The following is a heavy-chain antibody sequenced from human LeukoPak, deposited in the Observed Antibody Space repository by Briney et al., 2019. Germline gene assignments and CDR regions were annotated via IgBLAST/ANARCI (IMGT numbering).Heavy chain of an antibody. CDR2: ISYDGSNK. CDR1: GFTFSSYG. D-gene: IGHD2-15*01. J-gene: IGHJ4*02. V-gene: IGHV3-30*03. Sequence: PGGSLRLSCAASGFTFSSYGMHWVRQAPGKGLEWVAVISYDGSNKYYADSVKGRFTISRDTSKNTLYLQMSGLRGDDTAVYYCARDSAAYCSGGTCYPFDYWGQGTPVTVSS. CDR3: ARDSAAYCSGGTCYPFDY.